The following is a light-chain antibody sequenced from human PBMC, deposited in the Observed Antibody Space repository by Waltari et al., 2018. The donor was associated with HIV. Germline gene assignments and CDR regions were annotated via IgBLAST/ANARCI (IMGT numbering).Light chain of an antibody. CDR1: QSVSSY. J-gene: IGKJ5*01. CDR3: QQRSNWIT. V-gene: IGKV3-11*01. Sequence: QSPATLSLSPGERATLSCRASQSVSSYLAWYQQKPGQAPRLLIYDASNRATGIPARFSGSGSGTDFTLTISSLEPEDFAVYYCQQRSNWITFGQGTRLEIK. CDR2: DAS.